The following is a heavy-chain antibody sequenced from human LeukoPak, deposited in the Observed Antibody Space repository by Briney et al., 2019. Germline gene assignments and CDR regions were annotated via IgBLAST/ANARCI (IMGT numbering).Heavy chain of an antibody. CDR2: ISYDGSNK. J-gene: IGHJ4*02. Sequence: PGGSLRLSCAASGFTFSSYAMHWVRQAPGKGLEWVAVISYDGSNKYYADSVKGRFTISRDNSENTLYLQMNSLRAEDTAVYYCARAGGSGWYWYYFDYWGQGTLVTVSS. CDR1: GFTFSSYA. D-gene: IGHD6-19*01. CDR3: ARAGGSGWYWYYFDY. V-gene: IGHV3-30-3*01.